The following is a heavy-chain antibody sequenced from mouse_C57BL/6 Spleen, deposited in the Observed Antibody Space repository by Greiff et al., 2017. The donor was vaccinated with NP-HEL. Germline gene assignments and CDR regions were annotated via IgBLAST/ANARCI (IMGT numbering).Heavy chain of an antibody. CDR1: GYAFSSSW. D-gene: IGHD1-1*01. CDR2: IYPGDGDT. CDR3: ARGIYYYGSSYYFDY. J-gene: IGHJ2*01. V-gene: IGHV1-82*01. Sequence: QVQLQQSGPELVKPGASVKISCKASGYAFSSSWMNWVKQRPGQGLEWIGRIYPGDGDTNYNGKFKGKATLTADKSSSTAYMQLSSLTSEDSAVYFCARGIYYYGSSYYFDYWGQGTTLTVSS.